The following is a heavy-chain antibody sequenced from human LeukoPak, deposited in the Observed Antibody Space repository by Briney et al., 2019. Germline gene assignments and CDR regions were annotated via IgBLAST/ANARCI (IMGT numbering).Heavy chain of an antibody. CDR1: GGTFNSYA. V-gene: IGHV1-69*06. CDR3: ARGSRTGWYYFDY. D-gene: IGHD6-19*01. J-gene: IGHJ4*02. Sequence: VASVKVSCKASGGTFNSYAISWVRQAPGQGLEWMGGIIPIFATSNYAHKFQGRVTITADTSTSTAYMELSSLISDDTAVYYCARGSRTGWYYFDYWGQGTLVTVSS. CDR2: IIPIFATS.